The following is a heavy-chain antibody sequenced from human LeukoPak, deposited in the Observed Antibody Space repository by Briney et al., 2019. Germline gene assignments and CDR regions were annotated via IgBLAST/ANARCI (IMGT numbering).Heavy chain of an antibody. Sequence: GGSLRLSCAASGFTFSSYGMHWVRQAPGKGLEWVSRINSDGSRTTYADSVKGRFTISRDNAKNTLYLQMNSLRTEDTAVYYCARPETQYSSGLDGFDIWGQGTMVTVSS. V-gene: IGHV3-74*01. J-gene: IGHJ3*02. D-gene: IGHD6-19*01. CDR2: INSDGSRT. CDR1: GFTFSSYG. CDR3: ARPETQYSSGLDGFDI.